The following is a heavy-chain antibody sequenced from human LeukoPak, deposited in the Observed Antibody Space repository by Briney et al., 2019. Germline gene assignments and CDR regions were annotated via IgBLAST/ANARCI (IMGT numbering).Heavy chain of an antibody. V-gene: IGHV4-34*01. D-gene: IGHD3-22*01. CDR1: GDSFSGYY. Sequence: SETLSLTCAVYGDSFSGYYWSWVRQPPGKGVEWVGEINHSGSTNNNPSLKSRVTISVATSKNQFSLKLSSVTAADTAVYYCARRRRITMIVVGHFDYWGQGTLVTVSS. J-gene: IGHJ4*02. CDR3: ARRRRITMIVVGHFDY. CDR2: INHSGST.